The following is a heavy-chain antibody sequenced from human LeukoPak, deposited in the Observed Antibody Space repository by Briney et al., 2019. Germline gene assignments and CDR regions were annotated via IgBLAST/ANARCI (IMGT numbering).Heavy chain of an antibody. CDR2: MNPNSGNT. Sequence: ASVKVSCKASGYTFTSYDINWVRQATGQGLEWMGWMNPNSGNTGYAQKFQGRVTMTRNTSISTAYMELSSLRSEDTAVYYCAKVQQWEGYYYYYMDVWGKGTTVTISS. J-gene: IGHJ6*03. V-gene: IGHV1-8*01. CDR3: AKVQQWEGYYYYYMDV. CDR1: GYTFTSYD. D-gene: IGHD1-26*01.